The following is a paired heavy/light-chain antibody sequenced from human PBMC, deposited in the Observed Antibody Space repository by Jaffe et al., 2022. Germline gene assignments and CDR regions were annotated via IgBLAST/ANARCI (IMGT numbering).Heavy chain of an antibody. V-gene: IGHV2-70*01. CDR2: IDWDDDK. J-gene: IGHJ3*02. D-gene: IGHD6-19*01. Sequence: QVTLRESGPALVKPTQTLTLTCTFSGFSLSTSGMCVSWIRQPPGKALEWLALIDWDDDKYYSTSLKTRLTISKDTSKNQVVLTMTNMDPVDTATYYCARIQHPLIAVAALDAFDIWGQGTMVTVSS. CDR1: GFSLSTSGMC. CDR3: ARIQHPLIAVAALDAFDI.
Light chain of an antibody. Sequence: QSVLTQPPSASGTPGQRVTISCSGSSSNIGSNYVYWYQQLPGTAPKLLIYRNNQRPSGVPDRFSGSKSGTSASLAISGLRSEDEADYYCAAWDDSLSGPPNWVFGGGTKLTVL. J-gene: IGLJ3*02. CDR2: RNN. CDR1: SSNIGSNY. V-gene: IGLV1-47*01. CDR3: AAWDDSLSGPPNWV.